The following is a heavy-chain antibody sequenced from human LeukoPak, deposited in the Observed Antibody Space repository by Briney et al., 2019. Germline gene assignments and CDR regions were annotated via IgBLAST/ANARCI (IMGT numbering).Heavy chain of an antibody. CDR3: ARGRSAVASWAFDY. Sequence: SSETLSLTCTVSGGSISSGDYYWSWIRQPPGKGLEWIGYIYYSGSTYYNPSLKSRVTISVDTSKNQFSLKLSSVTAADTAVYYCARGRSAVASWAFDYWGQGTLVTVSS. CDR1: GGSISSGDYY. V-gene: IGHV4-30-4*01. D-gene: IGHD3-10*01. CDR2: IYYSGST. J-gene: IGHJ4*02.